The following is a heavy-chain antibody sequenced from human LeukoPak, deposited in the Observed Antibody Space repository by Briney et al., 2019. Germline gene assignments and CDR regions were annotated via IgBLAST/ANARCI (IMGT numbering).Heavy chain of an antibody. CDR3: AREGSTVTHPFDY. CDR2: INSDGSST. Sequence: GGSLRLSCAASGINFRSYWMHWVRQAPGKGLVWVSGINSDGSSTSYADSVRGRFTISRDNAKNTLYLQMNSLRAEDTAVYYCAREGSTVTHPFDYWGQGTLVTVSS. CDR1: GINFRSYW. J-gene: IGHJ4*02. D-gene: IGHD4-17*01. V-gene: IGHV3-74*01.